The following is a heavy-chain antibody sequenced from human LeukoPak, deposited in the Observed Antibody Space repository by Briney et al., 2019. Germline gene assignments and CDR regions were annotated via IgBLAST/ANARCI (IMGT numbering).Heavy chain of an antibody. CDR2: IKSNPDGGTT. Sequence: PGGSLRLSCAASGFTFSNAWMSWVRQAPGKGLEWVARIKSNPDGGTTDYAAPVKDRFTISRDDSKNTLSLQMNSLKTEDTAVYYCTTDRHIVVVTAKQFDYWGQGTLVTVSS. V-gene: IGHV3-15*01. J-gene: IGHJ4*02. CDR3: TTDRHIVVVTAKQFDY. D-gene: IGHD2-21*02. CDR1: GFTFSNAW.